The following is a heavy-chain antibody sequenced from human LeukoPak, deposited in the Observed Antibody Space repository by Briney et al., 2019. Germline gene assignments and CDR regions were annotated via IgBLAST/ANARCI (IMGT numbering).Heavy chain of an antibody. CDR2: MNPNSGNT. Sequence: GASVKVSCKASGYTFTSYGINWVRQATGQGLEWMGWMNPNSGNTGYAQKFQGRVTMTRSTSISTAYMELSSLRSEDTAVYYCAREGVYCSSTSCYGFGWFDPWGQGTLVTVSS. J-gene: IGHJ5*02. CDR3: AREGVYCSSTSCYGFGWFDP. CDR1: GYTFTSYG. D-gene: IGHD2-2*01. V-gene: IGHV1-8*01.